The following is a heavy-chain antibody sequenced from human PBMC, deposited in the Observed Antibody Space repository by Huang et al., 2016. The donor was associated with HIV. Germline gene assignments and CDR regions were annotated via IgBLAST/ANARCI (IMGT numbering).Heavy chain of an antibody. J-gene: IGHJ5*02. V-gene: IGHV3-53*01. D-gene: IGHD3-10*01. Sequence: VQLVEPGGGLIQPGGSLRLSFAASGFTVSSNYMGWVRQAPGKGLEWVSVIYSGGSTYDADSGKGRFTISRDNSKNTLYLQMNSLRAEDTAVYYCARGMVRGVTLNWFDPWGQGTLVTVSS. CDR2: IYSGGST. CDR3: ARGMVRGVTLNWFDP. CDR1: GFTVSSNY.